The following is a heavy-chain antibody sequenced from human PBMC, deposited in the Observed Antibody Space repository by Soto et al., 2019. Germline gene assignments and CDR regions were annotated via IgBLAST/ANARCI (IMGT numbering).Heavy chain of an antibody. V-gene: IGHV1-69*13. D-gene: IGHD1-26*01. J-gene: IGHJ2*01. CDR3: ARDGPYSGSYNWYFDL. CDR1: GGTFSSYA. Sequence: ASVKVSCKASGGTFSSYAISWVRQAPGQGLEWMGGIIPIFGTANYAQKFQGRVTITADESTSTAYMELSSLRSEDTAVYYCARDGPYSGSYNWYFDLWGSGTLVTVSS. CDR2: IIPIFGTA.